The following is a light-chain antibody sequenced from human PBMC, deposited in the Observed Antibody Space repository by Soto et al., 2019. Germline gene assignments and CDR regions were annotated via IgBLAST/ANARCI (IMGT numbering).Light chain of an antibody. CDR1: SSDVGGYNY. CDR2: DVS. Sequence: QSALTQPRSVSGSRGQSVTISCSGTSSDVGGYNYVSWYQQHPGKAPKLMIYDVSKRPSGVPDRFSGSKSGNTASLTISGLQAEDEADYYCCSYAGRYTYVFGTGTKVTVL. V-gene: IGLV2-11*01. J-gene: IGLJ1*01. CDR3: CSYAGRYTYV.